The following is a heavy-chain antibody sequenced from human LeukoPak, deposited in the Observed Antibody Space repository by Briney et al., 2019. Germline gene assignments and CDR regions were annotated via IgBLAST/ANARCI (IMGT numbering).Heavy chain of an antibody. V-gene: IGHV4-34*01. CDR3: ARARYDSSGYPDY. CDR2: INHSGST. D-gene: IGHD3-22*01. J-gene: IGHJ4*02. Sequence: MPSETLSLTCAVYGGSFSGYYWSWIRQPPGKGLEWIGEINHSGSTNYNPSLKSRVTISVDTSKNQFSLKLSSVTAADTAVYYCARARYDSSGYPDYWGQGTLVTVSS. CDR1: GGSFSGYY.